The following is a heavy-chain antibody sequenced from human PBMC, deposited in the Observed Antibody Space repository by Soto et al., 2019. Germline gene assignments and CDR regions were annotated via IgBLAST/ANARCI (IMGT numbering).Heavy chain of an antibody. D-gene: IGHD3-10*01. CDR3: AKDQLRGVRGVITYYYGMDV. J-gene: IGHJ6*02. V-gene: IGHV3-30*18. CDR1: GFTFISYG. CDR2: ISYDGSNK. Sequence: QVPLVESGGGGVQPGRSLRLSCAAFGFTFISYGMHWVRQAPGKGLGGVAVISYDGSNKYYADSVKGRFTISRDNSKNTLYLQMNSLRAEDTAVYYCAKDQLRGVRGVITYYYGMDVWGQGTTVTVSS.